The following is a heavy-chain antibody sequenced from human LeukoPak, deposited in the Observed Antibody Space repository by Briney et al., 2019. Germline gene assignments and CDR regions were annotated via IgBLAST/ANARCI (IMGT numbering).Heavy chain of an antibody. CDR2: IYTSGST. D-gene: IGHD3-10*01. CDR1: GGSISSYY. J-gene: IGHJ3*02. V-gene: IGHV4-4*07. Sequence: SETLSLTCTASGGSISSYYWSWIRQPAGKGLEWIERIYTSGSTNYKSSLKSRVTMSVDTSKNQFSLKLSSVTAADTAVYYCARDKSRTYGSADAFDIWGQGTMVTVSS. CDR3: ARDKSRTYGSADAFDI.